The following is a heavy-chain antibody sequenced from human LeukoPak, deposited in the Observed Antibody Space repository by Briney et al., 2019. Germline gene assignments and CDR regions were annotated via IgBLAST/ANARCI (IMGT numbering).Heavy chain of an antibody. V-gene: IGHV4-34*01. D-gene: IGHD3-10*01. Sequence: SETLSLTCAVYGGSFSGYYWSWIRQPPGKGLEWIGEINHSGSTNYNPSLKSRVTISVDTSKNQFSLKLSSVTAADTAVYYCARRRDMVRGVIMAKKAYYFYYWGQGTLVTVSS. CDR3: ARRRDMVRGVIMAKKAYYFYY. CDR1: GGSFSGYY. J-gene: IGHJ4*02. CDR2: INHSGST.